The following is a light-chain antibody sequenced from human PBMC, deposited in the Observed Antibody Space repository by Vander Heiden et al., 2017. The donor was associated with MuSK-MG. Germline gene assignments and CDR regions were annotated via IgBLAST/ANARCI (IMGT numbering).Light chain of an antibody. CDR1: RSGSRY. CDR2: DAS. V-gene: IGKV3-11*01. CDR3: QQCRNWPLT. J-gene: IGKJ4*01. Sequence: LLPHSPATVSLSPGAGATLCCGSKRSGSRYIAWYQQKSGQPPRLLIYDASNRATGISDRFSGSGSGTDFTLTISSLEPEDFAVYYCQQCRNWPLTFGGGTKVEIK.